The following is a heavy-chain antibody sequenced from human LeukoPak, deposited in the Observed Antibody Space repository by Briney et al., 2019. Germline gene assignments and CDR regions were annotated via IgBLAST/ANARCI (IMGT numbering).Heavy chain of an antibody. J-gene: IGHJ4*02. V-gene: IGHV4-34*01. CDR3: ARGRTEDIVVVPAAMLGGYYFDY. D-gene: IGHD2-2*01. CDR1: AGSFSGYY. CDR2: INHGGSA. Sequence: SETLSLTCAVHAGSFSGYYCSWFRQPPGKGLESIGEINHGGSANYNPSLKSRVTISVDTSKNQFSLKLSSVTAADTAVYYCARGRTEDIVVVPAAMLGGYYFDYWGQGTLVTVSS.